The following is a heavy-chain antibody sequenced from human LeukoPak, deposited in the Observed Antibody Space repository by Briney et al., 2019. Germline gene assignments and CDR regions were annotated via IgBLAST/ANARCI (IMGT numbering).Heavy chain of an antibody. CDR1: GFTFSSYA. CDR3: AKTHNWNDLGYFDY. J-gene: IGHJ4*02. D-gene: IGHD1-20*01. CDR2: ISGSGGST. V-gene: IGHV3-23*01. Sequence: GGSLRLSCAASGFTFSSYAMSWVRQAPGKGLEWVSAISGSGGSTYYADSVKGRFTISRDNSKNTLYLQMSSLRAEDTAVYYCAKTHNWNDLGYFDYWGQGTLVTVSS.